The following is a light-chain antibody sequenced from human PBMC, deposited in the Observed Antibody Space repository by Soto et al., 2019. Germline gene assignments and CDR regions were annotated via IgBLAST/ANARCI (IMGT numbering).Light chain of an antibody. CDR3: QQYNSYQWT. J-gene: IGKJ1*01. CDR2: KAS. CDR1: QSISSW. V-gene: IGKV1-5*03. Sequence: DIQLTQSPSMLSASVGDRVTIACRASQSISSWLAWYQQKPGKAPKLLIYKASSLESGVPSRFSGSGSGTEFTLTISSLQPDDFATYYCQQYNSYQWTFGQGTKVDIK.